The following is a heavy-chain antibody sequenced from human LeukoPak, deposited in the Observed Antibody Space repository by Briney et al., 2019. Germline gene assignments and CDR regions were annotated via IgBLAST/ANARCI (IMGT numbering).Heavy chain of an antibody. CDR2: ISSSSSYI. V-gene: IGHV3-21*01. CDR3: ARAAENYGGRFDS. CDR1: GFTFSSYS. Sequence: PGGSLRLSYAASGFTFSSYSMNWVRQAPGKGLEWVSSISSSSSYIYYADSVKGRFTISRDNAKNSLYLQMNSLRAEDTAVYYCARAAENYGGRFDSWGQGTLVTVSS. D-gene: IGHD3-16*01. J-gene: IGHJ4*02.